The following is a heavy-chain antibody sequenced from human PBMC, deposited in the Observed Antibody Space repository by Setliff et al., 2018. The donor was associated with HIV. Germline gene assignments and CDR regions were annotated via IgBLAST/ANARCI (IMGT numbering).Heavy chain of an antibody. J-gene: IGHJ5*02. V-gene: IGHV1-3*04. CDR3: ARDLNSGDYPHWFDP. CDR1: GDTFNSHA. D-gene: IGHD4-17*01. CDR2: INTVNGNT. Sequence: ASVKVSCKASGDTFNSHAISWVRQAPGQGLEWMGWINTVNGNTKYSQKFQGRVTITRDTSASTVYMGLSSLRSGDTAVYYCARDLNSGDYPHWFDPWGQGTLVTVSS.